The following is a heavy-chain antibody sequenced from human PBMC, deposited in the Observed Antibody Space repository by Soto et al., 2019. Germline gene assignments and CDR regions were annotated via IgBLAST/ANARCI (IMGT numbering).Heavy chain of an antibody. CDR1: GGSISSSAYF. J-gene: IGHJ3*02. CDR2: IYYTGRT. Sequence: QLQVQESGPGLVKPSETLSLTCTVSGGSISSSAYFWGWIRQPPGKGLEWIGNIYYTGRTSYNPSLKSRITISIDTSKNRFSLKLSSVTAADTSVYFCASIYSVYAAAGAFDIWGQGTMVTVSS. V-gene: IGHV4-39*01. D-gene: IGHD5-12*01. CDR3: ASIYSVYAAAGAFDI.